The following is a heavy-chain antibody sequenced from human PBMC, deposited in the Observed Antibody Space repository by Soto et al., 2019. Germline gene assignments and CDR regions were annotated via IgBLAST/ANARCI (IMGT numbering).Heavy chain of an antibody. CDR1: GDSFSRFA. J-gene: IGHJ4*02. CDR2: IIPVTGTA. CDR3: ARLGLDLDFDH. Sequence: QVPLVQSGPEVKKPGSSLKVSCKSYGDSFSRFAVSWVRRAPGEGLEWMGGIIPVTGTANYIDKFRGRLTITADESSSTVYMELSSLRSEDTAVYYCARLGLDLDFDHWGQGTLVTVSS. V-gene: IGHV1-69*01.